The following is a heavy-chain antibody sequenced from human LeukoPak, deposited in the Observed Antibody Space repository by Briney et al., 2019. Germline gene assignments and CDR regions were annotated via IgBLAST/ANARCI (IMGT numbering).Heavy chain of an antibody. CDR1: GGTFSSYA. Sequence: GASVKVSCKASGGTFSSYAISWVRQAPGQGLEWMGWISAYNGNTNYAQKLQGRVTMTTDTSTSTAYMELRSLRSDDTAVYYCARVRCSSTSCYSEGNWFDPWGQGTLVTVSS. J-gene: IGHJ5*02. V-gene: IGHV1-18*01. CDR3: ARVRCSSTSCYSEGNWFDP. CDR2: ISAYNGNT. D-gene: IGHD2-2*01.